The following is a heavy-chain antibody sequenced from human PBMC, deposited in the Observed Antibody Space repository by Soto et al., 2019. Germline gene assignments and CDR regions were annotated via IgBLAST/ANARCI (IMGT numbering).Heavy chain of an antibody. V-gene: IGHV1-18*04. CDR2: ISAKSGNT. Sequence: ASVKVSCKASGYTFTSFGISWVRQAPGQGLEWMGWISAKSGNTNYAQKFQDRVTMTTDTSTSTAYMELRSLRPDDTAVYYCARGVRDIFVRGGVMDVWGQGTTVTVSS. D-gene: IGHD3-10*02. CDR1: GYTFTSFG. CDR3: ARGVRDIFVRGGVMDV. J-gene: IGHJ6*02.